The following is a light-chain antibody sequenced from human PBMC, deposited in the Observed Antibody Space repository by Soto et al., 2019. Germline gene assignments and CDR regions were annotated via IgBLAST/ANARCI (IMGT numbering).Light chain of an antibody. CDR2: GAS. CDR1: QSVSNN. CDR3: QQYNKWPPTT. Sequence: EIVLTQSPGTLSLSPGERTTLSCRASQSVSNNYLAWYQQKPGQAPRLLIYGASTRATGIPARFSGSGSGTEFTLTISSLQSEDFAVYYCQQYNKWPPTTFGQGTKVDIK. V-gene: IGKV3-15*01. J-gene: IGKJ1*01.